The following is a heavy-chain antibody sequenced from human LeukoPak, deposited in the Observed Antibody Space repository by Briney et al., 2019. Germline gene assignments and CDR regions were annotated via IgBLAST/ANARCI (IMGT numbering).Heavy chain of an antibody. D-gene: IGHD3-22*01. CDR2: IYYSGST. CDR1: GGSISSSSYY. Sequence: SETLSLTCTVSGGSISSSSYYWGWLRQPPGKGLEWIGSIYYSGSTYYNPSLKSRVTISVDTSKNQFSLKLSSVTAADTAVYYCARDPSPYYYDSSGYFFDYWGQGTLVTVSS. J-gene: IGHJ4*02. CDR3: ARDPSPYYYDSSGYFFDY. V-gene: IGHV4-39*07.